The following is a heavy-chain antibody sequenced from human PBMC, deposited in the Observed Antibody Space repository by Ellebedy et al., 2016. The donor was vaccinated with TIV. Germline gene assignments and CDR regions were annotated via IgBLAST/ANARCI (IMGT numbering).Heavy chain of an antibody. CDR2: ISDSSSTI. CDR3: GRGSTGNYYAMDV. CDR1: GFTFSNYN. V-gene: IGHV3-48*02. D-gene: IGHD1-1*01. J-gene: IGHJ6*02. Sequence: GGSLRLSXSPSGFTFSNYNMNWVRQAPGKGLEWVSYISDSSSTIYYADSVKGRFTISRDNAKNSLYLHMNSLRDEDTAVYYCGRGSTGNYYAMDVWGQGTTVTVSS.